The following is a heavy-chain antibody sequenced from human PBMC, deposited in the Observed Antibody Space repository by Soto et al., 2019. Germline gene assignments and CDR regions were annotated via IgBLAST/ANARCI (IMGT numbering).Heavy chain of an antibody. CDR1: GGSISSGDYY. CDR3: ARGPSGDKVDY. V-gene: IGHV4-30-4*01. Sequence: SETLSLTCTVSGGSISSGDYYWSWIRQPPGKGLEWIGYIYYSGSTYYNPSLKSRVTISVDTSKNQFSLKLSSVSAADTAVYYCARGPSGDKVDYWGQGTLVTVSS. CDR2: IYYSGST. J-gene: IGHJ4*02. D-gene: IGHD7-27*01.